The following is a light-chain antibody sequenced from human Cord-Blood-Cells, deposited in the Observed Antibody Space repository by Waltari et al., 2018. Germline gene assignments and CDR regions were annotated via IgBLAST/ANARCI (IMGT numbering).Light chain of an antibody. V-gene: IGLV2-14*01. Sequence: QSALTQPASVSGSPGQSITISCTGTSSDVGGYNHVSCYQQHPGKAPNLLIYDVSKRPSGVSNRFSGSKSGNTASLTISGLQAEDEADYYCSSYTSSSTYVVFGGGTKLTVL. CDR3: SSYTSSSTYVV. J-gene: IGLJ2*01. CDR1: SSDVGGYNH. CDR2: DVS.